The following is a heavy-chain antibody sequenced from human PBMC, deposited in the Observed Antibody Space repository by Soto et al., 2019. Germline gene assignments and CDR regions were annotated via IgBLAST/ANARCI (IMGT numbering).Heavy chain of an antibody. D-gene: IGHD3-3*01. CDR1: GGTFSSYA. CDR2: IIPIFGTA. CDR3: ARGGSVGRYYDFWSGYYTYDY. V-gene: IGHV1-69*01. Sequence: QVQLVQSGAEVKKPGSSVKVSCKASGGTFSSYAISWVRQAPGQGLEWMGGIIPIFGTANYAQKFQGRVTIAEDESTSTAYMELSGLRSEDTAVYYCARGGSVGRYYDFWSGYYTYDYWGQGTLVTVSS. J-gene: IGHJ4*02.